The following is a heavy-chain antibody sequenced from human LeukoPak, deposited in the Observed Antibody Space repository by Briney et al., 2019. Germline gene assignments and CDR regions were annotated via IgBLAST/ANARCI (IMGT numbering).Heavy chain of an antibody. Sequence: PSETLSLTCTVSGGSISSYYWSWIRQPPGKGLEWIGYIYYGGSTNYNPSLKSRVTISVDTSKNQFSLKLSSVTAADTAVYYCARVSMVRGVKTYYYYGMDVWGQGTTVTVSS. J-gene: IGHJ6*02. D-gene: IGHD3-10*01. CDR1: GGSISSYY. CDR2: IYYGGST. V-gene: IGHV4-59*01. CDR3: ARVSMVRGVKTYYYYGMDV.